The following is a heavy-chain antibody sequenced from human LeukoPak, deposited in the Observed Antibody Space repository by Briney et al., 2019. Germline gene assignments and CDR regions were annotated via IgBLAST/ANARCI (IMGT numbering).Heavy chain of an antibody. CDR1: GFTFRSYA. CDR2: ISYDGSNK. J-gene: IGHJ4*02. CDR3: ARSTWIQLWLYDY. V-gene: IGHV3-30*03. D-gene: IGHD5-18*01. Sequence: GRSLRLSCAASGFTFRSYAMHWVRQAPGKGLEWVAVISYDGSNKYYADSVKGRFTISRDNSKNTLYLQMNSLRAEDTAVYYCARSTWIQLWLYDYWGQGTLVTVSS.